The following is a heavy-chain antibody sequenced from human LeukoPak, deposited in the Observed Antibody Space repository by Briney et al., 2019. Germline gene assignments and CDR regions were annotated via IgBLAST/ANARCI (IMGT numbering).Heavy chain of an antibody. CDR2: IYYSGTT. D-gene: IGHD2-21*02. Sequence: SETLSLTCTVSGGSLSSYYWSWIRQPPGKGLEWIGYIYYSGTTKYNPSLESRVSISVDTSKNQFSLKLSSVTAADTAVYYCARGLGAVTATLDYWGQGTLVTVSS. J-gene: IGHJ4*02. CDR3: ARGLGAVTATLDY. V-gene: IGHV4-59*01. CDR1: GGSLSSYY.